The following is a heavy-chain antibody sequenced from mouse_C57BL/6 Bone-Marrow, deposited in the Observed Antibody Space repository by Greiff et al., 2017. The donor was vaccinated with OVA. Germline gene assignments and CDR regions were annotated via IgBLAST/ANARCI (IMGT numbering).Heavy chain of an antibody. Sequence: EVKVVESGGGLVQPKGSLKLSCAASGFSFNTYAMNWVRQAPGKGLEWVARIRSKSNNYATYYADSVKDRFTISRADSESMLYLQMNNLKTEDTAMYYCNYGNYGRCAYWGQGTLVTVSA. V-gene: IGHV10-1*01. CDR1: GFSFNTYA. CDR2: IRSKSNNYAT. D-gene: IGHD2-1*01. J-gene: IGHJ3*01. CDR3: NYGNYGRCAY.